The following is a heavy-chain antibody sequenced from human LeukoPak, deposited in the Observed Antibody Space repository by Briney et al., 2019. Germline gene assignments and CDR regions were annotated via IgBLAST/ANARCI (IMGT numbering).Heavy chain of an antibody. CDR3: AKDAVVVAPRGYYFDY. CDR2: ISGSGGST. J-gene: IGHJ4*02. D-gene: IGHD2-15*01. CDR1: GFTFTSYA. V-gene: IGHV3-23*01. Sequence: PGGSLRLSCAASGFTFTSYAMSSVRQAPGTGLEWVSAISGSGGSTYYAASVKGRFTISRDNSKTTLYLQMNSLRAEDTAVYYCAKDAVVVAPRGYYFDYWGQGTLVTVSS.